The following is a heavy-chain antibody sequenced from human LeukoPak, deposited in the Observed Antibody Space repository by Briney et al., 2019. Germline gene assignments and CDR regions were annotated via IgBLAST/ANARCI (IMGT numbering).Heavy chain of an antibody. V-gene: IGHV3-53*01. CDR2: IYSGGST. J-gene: IGHJ3*02. CDR3: ARGLKNAFDI. Sequence: GGSLRLSCAASGFTVSSNYMSWVRQAPGKGLEWVSVIYSGGSTYYADSVQGRFTISRDNSKSTLYLQMNSLRAEDTAVYYCARGLKNAFDIWGQGTMVTVSS. CDR1: GFTVSSNY.